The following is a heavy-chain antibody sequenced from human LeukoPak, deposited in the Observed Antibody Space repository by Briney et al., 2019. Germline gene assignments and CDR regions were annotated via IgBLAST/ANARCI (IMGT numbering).Heavy chain of an antibody. CDR2: ISAYNGNT. D-gene: IGHD3-22*01. CDR1: GGTFSSYA. J-gene: IGHJ5*02. CDR3: ARARDSSGYYYNWFDP. Sequence: ASVKVSCKASGGTFSSYAISWVRQAPGQGLEWMGWISAYNGNTNYAQKLQGRVTMTTDTSTSTAYMELRSLRSDDTAVYYCARARDSSGYYYNWFDPWGQGTLVTVSS. V-gene: IGHV1-18*01.